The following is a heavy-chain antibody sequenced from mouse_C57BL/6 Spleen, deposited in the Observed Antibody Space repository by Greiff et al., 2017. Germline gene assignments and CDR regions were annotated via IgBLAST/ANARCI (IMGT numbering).Heavy chain of an antibody. CDR1: GYSFTDYN. Sequence: EVQLQQSGPELVKPGASVKISCKASGYSFTDYNMNWVKQSKGKSLEWIGVINPNNGTTSYNKKVKGKATLTVDQSTSTAYMQLNSLTSEDSAVYYCARDYYAPSRTPWFAYWGQGTLVTVSA. CDR2: INPNNGTT. CDR3: ARDYYAPSRTPWFAY. J-gene: IGHJ3*01. D-gene: IGHD1-1*01. V-gene: IGHV1-39*01.